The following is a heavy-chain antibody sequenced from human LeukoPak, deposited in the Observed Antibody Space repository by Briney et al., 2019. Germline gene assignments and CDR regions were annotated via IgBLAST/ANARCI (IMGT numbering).Heavy chain of an antibody. CDR2: INHSGST. V-gene: IGHV4-34*01. J-gene: IGHJ5*02. CDR3: ARALHSSWYKRDWFDP. CDR1: GGSFSGYY. Sequence: SETLSLTCAVYGGSFSGYYWSWLRQPPGKGLEWIGEINHSGSTNYNPSLKSRVTISVDTSKNQFSLKLSSVTAADTAVYYCARALHSSWYKRDWFDPWGQGTLVTVSS. D-gene: IGHD6-13*01.